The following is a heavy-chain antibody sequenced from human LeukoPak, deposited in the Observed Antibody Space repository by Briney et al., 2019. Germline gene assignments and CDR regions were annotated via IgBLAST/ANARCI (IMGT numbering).Heavy chain of an antibody. D-gene: IGHD2-15*01. V-gene: IGHV4-4*02. CDR1: GGSISSSNW. CDR3: ARARRDCSGGSCFTN. J-gene: IGHJ4*02. Sequence: SGTLSLTCAVSGGSISSSNWWSWVRQPPGKGLEWIGEIYHSGSTNYNPSLKSRVTISVDRSKNQFSLKLSSVTAADTAVYYCARARRDCSGGSCFTNWGQGTLVTVSS. CDR2: IYHSGST.